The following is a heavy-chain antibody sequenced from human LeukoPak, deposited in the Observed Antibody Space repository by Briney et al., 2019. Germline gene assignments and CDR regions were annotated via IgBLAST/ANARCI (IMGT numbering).Heavy chain of an antibody. V-gene: IGHV4-38-2*02. J-gene: IGHJ6*03. CDR3: AREDGRNDGYYYYYMDV. D-gene: IGHD1-1*01. CDR2: IYYSGST. Sequence: SETLSLTCAVSGYSISSGYYWGWIRQPPGKGLEWIGYIYYSGSTYYNPSLKSRVTISVDTSKNQFSLKLSSVTAADTAVYYCAREDGRNDGYYYYYMDVWGKGTTVTVSS. CDR1: GYSISSGYY.